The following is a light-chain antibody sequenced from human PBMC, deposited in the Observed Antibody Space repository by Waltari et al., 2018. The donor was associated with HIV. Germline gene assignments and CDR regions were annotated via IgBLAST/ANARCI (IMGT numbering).Light chain of an antibody. J-gene: IGKJ2*01. Sequence: EIVLTQSPGTLSLSPGERATLSCRASQSVSRTYLAWYQHKPGQAPRLLIYGASSRATGIADRFSGSGSGTDFTLSISGLEPEDYAVYYCQQYGNSPPYTFGQGTKLEIK. V-gene: IGKV3-20*01. CDR1: QSVSRTY. CDR2: GAS. CDR3: QQYGNSPPYT.